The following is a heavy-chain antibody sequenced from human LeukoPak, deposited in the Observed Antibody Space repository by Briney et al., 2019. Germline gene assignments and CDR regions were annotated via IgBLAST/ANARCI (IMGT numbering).Heavy chain of an antibody. Sequence: GASVKVSCKASGYTFTSYGISWVRQAPGQGLEWMGWISAYNGNTNYAQKLQGRVTMTTDTSTSTAYMELRSLRSDDTAVYYCARAGGNTLAAREYYYYYYMDVWGKGTTVTVSS. V-gene: IGHV1-18*01. CDR2: ISAYNGNT. J-gene: IGHJ6*03. D-gene: IGHD6-13*01. CDR3: ARAGGNTLAAREYYYYYYMDV. CDR1: GYTFTSYG.